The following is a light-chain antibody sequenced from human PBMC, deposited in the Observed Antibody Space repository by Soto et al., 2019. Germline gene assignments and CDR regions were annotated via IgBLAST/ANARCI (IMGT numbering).Light chain of an antibody. CDR3: QQYDNLPIT. CDR1: QDIRNY. V-gene: IGKV1-33*01. Sequence: DIQMTQSPSSLSASVGDRVTITCQASQDIRNYLNWYQQKPGKAPKLLIYDASNLKTGVPSRFSGSGSGTDFSFTISSLQPEDIATYYCQQYDNLPITFGQGTRLEIK. J-gene: IGKJ5*01. CDR2: DAS.